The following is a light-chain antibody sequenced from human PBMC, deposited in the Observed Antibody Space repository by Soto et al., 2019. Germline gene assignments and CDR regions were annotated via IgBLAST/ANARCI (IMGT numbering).Light chain of an antibody. CDR3: CSYAGSYTFV. CDR1: SSDVGRYNH. J-gene: IGLJ2*01. Sequence: QSALTQPRSVSGSPGQSVTLSFTGTSSDVGRYNHVSWYQQHPGKAPKLMIYDVSKRPSGVPDRFSGSKSGNTASLTISGLQAEDEADYYCCSYAGSYTFVFGGGTKLTVL. V-gene: IGLV2-11*01. CDR2: DVS.